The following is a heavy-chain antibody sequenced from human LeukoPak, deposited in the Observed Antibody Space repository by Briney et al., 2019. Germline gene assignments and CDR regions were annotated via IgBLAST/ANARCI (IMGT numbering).Heavy chain of an antibody. Sequence: GGSLRLSCAASGFTFSSYAMHWVRQAPGKGLEWVAVISYDGSNKYYADSVKGRFTISRDNAKNSLYLQMNSLRAEDTAVYYCARRSGVVLRYFDWSNYFDYWGQGTLVTVSS. CDR3: ARRSGVVLRYFDWSNYFDY. V-gene: IGHV3-30*04. J-gene: IGHJ4*02. CDR2: ISYDGSNK. D-gene: IGHD3-9*01. CDR1: GFTFSSYA.